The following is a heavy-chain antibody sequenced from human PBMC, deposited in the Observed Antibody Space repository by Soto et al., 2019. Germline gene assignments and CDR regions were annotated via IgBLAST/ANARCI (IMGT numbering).Heavy chain of an antibody. Sequence: SQTLSLTCAISGDSVSSNSAAWNWLRQSPSRGLEWLGRTYYRSKWYNDYAVSVKSRIIISPDTSKNQFSLQLNSVTPEDTAVDYCARGAHTSLDYWGQGTLVTVSS. J-gene: IGHJ4*02. CDR1: GDSVSSNSAA. CDR2: TYYRSKWYN. V-gene: IGHV6-1*01. CDR3: ARGAHTSLDY. D-gene: IGHD1-26*01.